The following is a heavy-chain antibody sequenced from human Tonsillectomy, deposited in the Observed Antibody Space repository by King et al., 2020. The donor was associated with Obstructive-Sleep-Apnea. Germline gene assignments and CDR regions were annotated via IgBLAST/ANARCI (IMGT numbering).Heavy chain of an antibody. Sequence: VQLVESGGGLVQPGGSLRLSCAASGFTFSSYAMSWVRQAPGKGLEWVSAISGSGGSTYYADSVKGRFTSSRDNSKNTLYLQMNSLRAEDTAVYYCAKDGGPYYDILTGYYSPYYYGMDVWGQGTTVTVSS. CDR2: ISGSGGST. CDR1: GFTFSSYA. CDR3: AKDGGPYYDILTGYYSPYYYGMDV. V-gene: IGHV3-23*04. J-gene: IGHJ6*02. D-gene: IGHD3-9*01.